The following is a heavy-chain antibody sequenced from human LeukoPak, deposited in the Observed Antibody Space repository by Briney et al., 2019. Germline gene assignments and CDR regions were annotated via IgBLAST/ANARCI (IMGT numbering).Heavy chain of an antibody. D-gene: IGHD5-24*01. CDR2: INPSSGNI. Sequence: GGSLRLSCAASGFTFSSYSMNWVRQAPGKGLEWVSFINPSSGNIYYADSVKGRFIVSRDNADNSLYLQMNSLRPEDTAVYYCARAEMTTITYPDYWGQGTPVTVSS. J-gene: IGHJ4*02. CDR3: ARAEMTTITYPDY. V-gene: IGHV3-48*04. CDR1: GFTFSSYS.